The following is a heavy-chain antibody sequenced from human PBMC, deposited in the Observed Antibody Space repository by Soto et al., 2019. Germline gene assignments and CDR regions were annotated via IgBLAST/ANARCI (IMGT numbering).Heavy chain of an antibody. V-gene: IGHV4-61*01. CDR1: GGSVSSGSYY. Sequence: PSETLSLTCTVSGGSVSSGSYYWSWIRQPPGKGLEWIGYIYYSGSTNYNPSLKSRVTISVDTSKNQFSLKLSSVTAADTAVYDCAREVVRGWNSGHYFDYWGQGTLVTVSS. D-gene: IGHD1-7*01. J-gene: IGHJ4*02. CDR3: AREVVRGWNSGHYFDY. CDR2: IYYSGST.